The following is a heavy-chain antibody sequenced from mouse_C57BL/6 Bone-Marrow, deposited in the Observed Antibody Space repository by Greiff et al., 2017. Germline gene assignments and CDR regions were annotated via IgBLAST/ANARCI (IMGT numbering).Heavy chain of an antibody. CDR3: AIKATVVATDYAMDY. CDR1: GYSFTDYN. Sequence: VQLQQSGPELVKPGASVKISCKASGYSFTDYNMNWVKQSNGKSLEWIGVINPNYGTTSYNQKFKGKATLTVDQSSSTAYMQLNSLTSEDSAVYYCAIKATVVATDYAMDYWGQGTSVTVSS. V-gene: IGHV1-39*01. J-gene: IGHJ4*01. CDR2: INPNYGTT. D-gene: IGHD1-1*01.